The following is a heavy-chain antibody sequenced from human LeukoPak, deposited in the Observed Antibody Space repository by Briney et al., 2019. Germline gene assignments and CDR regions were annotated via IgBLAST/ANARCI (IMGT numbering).Heavy chain of an antibody. CDR2: IYYSGST. V-gene: IGHV4-59*01. J-gene: IGHJ6*03. CDR3: ARVVAARPLSFTTGYYYMDV. Sequence: PSETLSLTCTVSGGSISSYYWSWIRQPPGKGLEWIGYIYYSGSTNYNPSLKSRVTISVDTSKNQFSLKLSSVTAADTAVYYCARVVAARPLSFTTGYYYMDVWGKGTTVTVSS. CDR1: GGSISSYY. D-gene: IGHD6-6*01.